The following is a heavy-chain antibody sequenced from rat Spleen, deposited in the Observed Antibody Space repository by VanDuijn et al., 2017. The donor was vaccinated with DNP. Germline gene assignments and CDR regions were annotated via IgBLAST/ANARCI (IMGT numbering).Heavy chain of an antibody. D-gene: IGHD4-1*01. J-gene: IGHJ4*01. CDR3: ARHMDTGPYYAMDV. V-gene: IGHV5-17*01. Sequence: EVQLVESGGGLLQPGRSLKVSCAASGFTFSDYAMVWVRQAPKKGLEWVATISYDGSRTYYRDSVTGRLTISRDNAKNTLYLQVDSLRSEDTATYYCARHMDTGPYYAMDVWGQGISVTVSS. CDR2: ISYDGSRT. CDR1: GFTFSDYA.